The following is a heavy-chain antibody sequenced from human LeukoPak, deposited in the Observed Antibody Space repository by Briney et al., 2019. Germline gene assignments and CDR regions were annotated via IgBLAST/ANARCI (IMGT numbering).Heavy chain of an antibody. D-gene: IGHD3-22*01. CDR2: INHSRST. Sequence: SETLSLTCTVSGGSINSSSYYWGWIRQPPGKGLEWIGEINHSRSTNYNPSLKSRVTISVDTSKNQFSLKLSSVTAADTAVYYCARDQYYYDSSGYLTFDYWGQGTLVTVSS. CDR3: ARDQYYYDSSGYLTFDY. CDR1: GGSINSSSYY. V-gene: IGHV4-39*07. J-gene: IGHJ4*02.